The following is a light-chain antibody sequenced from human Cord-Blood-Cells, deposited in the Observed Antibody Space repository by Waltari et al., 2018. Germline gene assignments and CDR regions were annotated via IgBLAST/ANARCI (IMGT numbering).Light chain of an antibody. CDR3: SSYTSSSTWV. Sequence: QSALTQPASVSGSPGQSITISCTGTISDVGGYNYVSWYQQHPGKAPKLMIYDVSNRPSGVSNRFSGSKSGNTASLTISVLQAEDEADYYCSSYTSSSTWVFGGGTKLTVL. V-gene: IGLV2-14*03. CDR1: ISDVGGYNY. CDR2: DVS. J-gene: IGLJ3*02.